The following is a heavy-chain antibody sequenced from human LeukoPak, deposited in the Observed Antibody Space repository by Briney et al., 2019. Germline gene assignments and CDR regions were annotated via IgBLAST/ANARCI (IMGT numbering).Heavy chain of an antibody. D-gene: IGHD2-2*01. J-gene: IGHJ4*02. CDR3: ARSIPAAKLAGRFDY. CDR2: INWNGGST. Sequence: GGSLRLSCAASGFTFDDYGMSWVRQAPGKGLEWVPGINWNGGSTGYADSVKGRSTISRDNAKNSLYLQMNSLRAEDTALYYCARSIPAAKLAGRFDYWGQGTLVTVSS. CDR1: GFTFDDYG. V-gene: IGHV3-20*04.